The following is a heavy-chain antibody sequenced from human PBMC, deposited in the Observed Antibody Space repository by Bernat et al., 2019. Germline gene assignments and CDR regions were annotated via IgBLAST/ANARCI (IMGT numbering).Heavy chain of an antibody. Sequence: QVQLVESGGGLVKPGGSLRLSCAASGFTFSDYYMSWIRQAPGKGLEWLSYVSSSSSYTNYADSVKGRFTISRDNAKNSLYLQMNSLRAVDTAVYYCARGVCSGGSCYYDESPYYYYYYMDVWGKGTTVTVSS. J-gene: IGHJ6*03. CDR1: GFTFSDYY. CDR2: VSSSSSYT. V-gene: IGHV3-11*05. CDR3: ARGVCSGGSCYYDESPYYYYYYMDV. D-gene: IGHD2-15*01.